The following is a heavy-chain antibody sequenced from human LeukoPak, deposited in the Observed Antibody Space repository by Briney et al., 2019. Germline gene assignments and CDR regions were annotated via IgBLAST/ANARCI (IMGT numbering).Heavy chain of an antibody. V-gene: IGHV4-59*08. CDR2: IYYSGST. Sequence: PSETLSLTCTVSGGSISSYYWSWIRQPPGKGLEWIGYIYYSGSTNYNPSLKSRVTISVDTSKNQFSLKLSSVTAADTAVYYCARNDFPNYYYYMDVWGEGTTVTVSS. CDR1: GGSISSYY. D-gene: IGHD3-3*01. CDR3: ARNDFPNYYYYMDV. J-gene: IGHJ6*03.